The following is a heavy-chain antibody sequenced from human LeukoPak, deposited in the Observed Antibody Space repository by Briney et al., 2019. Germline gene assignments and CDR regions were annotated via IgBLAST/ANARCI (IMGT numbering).Heavy chain of an antibody. CDR1: GGSISSGGYS. V-gene: IGHV4-30-2*01. CDR2: IYHSGST. CDR3: ARDSGGSLDY. Sequence: PSETLSLTCAVSGGSISSGGYSWSWIRQPPGKGLEWIGYIYHSGSTYYNPSLKSRVTISVDTSKNQFSLKLSSVTAADTAVYYCARDSGGSLDYWGQGTLVTVSS. D-gene: IGHD3-10*01. J-gene: IGHJ4*02.